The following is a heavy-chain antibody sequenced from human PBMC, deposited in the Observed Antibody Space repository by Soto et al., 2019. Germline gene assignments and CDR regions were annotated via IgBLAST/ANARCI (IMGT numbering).Heavy chain of an antibody. CDR2: IYNSRST. CDR3: AREKRAGNWVDS. CDR1: RGSVSSDLFY. J-gene: IGHJ5*01. V-gene: IGHV4-61*01. D-gene: IGHD3-10*01. Sequence: QVQLQESGPGLLRPSETLSLTCAVSRGSVSSDLFYWSWIRQPPGKGLEWIGYIYNSRSTNYNTSLKSRVTMSLDTPNNQFFLKLTSVTAADTAVYYCAREKRAGNWVDSWGQGTLVTVSS.